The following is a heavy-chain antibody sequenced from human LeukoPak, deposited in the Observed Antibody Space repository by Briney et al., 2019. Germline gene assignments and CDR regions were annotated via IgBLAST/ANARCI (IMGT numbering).Heavy chain of an antibody. Sequence: ASVKVSCKAPGGTFSSYAISWVRQAPGQGLEWMGGIIPIFGTANYAQKFQGRVTITADKSTSTAYMELSSLRSEDTAVYYCARDYYDSSGTHPYYFDYWGQGTLVTVSS. J-gene: IGHJ4*02. CDR2: IIPIFGTA. V-gene: IGHV1-69*06. D-gene: IGHD3-22*01. CDR3: ARDYYDSSGTHPYYFDY. CDR1: GGTFSSYA.